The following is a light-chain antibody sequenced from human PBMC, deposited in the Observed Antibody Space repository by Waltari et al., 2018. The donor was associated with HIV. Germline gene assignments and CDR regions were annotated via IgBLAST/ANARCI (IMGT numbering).Light chain of an antibody. CDR1: SSNVGTNH. J-gene: IGLJ1*01. CDR3: AAWDGTLRAHYV. Sequence: QSVLTQPPSASGTPGQRVTISCSGSSSNVGTNHVPWYQHLPGTAPKLLIYRNDQRSSGVPDRFSGSKSGTSASLAISALRSEDEADYYCAAWDGTLRAHYVFGTGTKVTVL. V-gene: IGLV1-47*01. CDR2: RND.